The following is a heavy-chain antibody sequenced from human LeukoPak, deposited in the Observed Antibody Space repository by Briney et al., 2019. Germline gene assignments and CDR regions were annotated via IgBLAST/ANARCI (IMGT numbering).Heavy chain of an antibody. D-gene: IGHD1-1*01. CDR2: ISAYNGNT. Sequence: ASVKVSCKASGYTFTSYGISWVRQAPGQGLEWMGWISAYNGNTNYAQKLQGRVTMTTDTSTSTAYTELRSLRSDDTAVYYCARSWTGTTPFDYWGQGTLVTVSS. CDR1: GYTFTSYG. J-gene: IGHJ4*02. V-gene: IGHV1-18*01. CDR3: ARSWTGTTPFDY.